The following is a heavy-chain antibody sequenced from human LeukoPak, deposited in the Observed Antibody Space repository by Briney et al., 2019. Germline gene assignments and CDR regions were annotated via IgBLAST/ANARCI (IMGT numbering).Heavy chain of an antibody. CDR1: GFTCSDYS. D-gene: IGHD3-10*02. CDR3: AELGITMIGGV. V-gene: IGHV3-48*01. CDR2: ISSSGFTL. J-gene: IGHJ6*04. Sequence: WGSLRLSCVASGFTCSDYSMNWVRQAPGKGLEWVSYISSSGFTLNYADSVKGRFTITRDNAKNSLYLQMNSLRAEDTAVYYCAELGITMIGGVWGKGTTVTISS.